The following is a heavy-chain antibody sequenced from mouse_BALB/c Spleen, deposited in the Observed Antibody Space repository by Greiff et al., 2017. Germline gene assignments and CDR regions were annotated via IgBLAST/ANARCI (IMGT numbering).Heavy chain of an antibody. D-gene: IGHD2-10*02. Sequence: EVQLQESGAELVKPGASVKLSCTASGFNIKDTYMHWVKQRPEQGLEWIGRIDPANGNTKYDPKFQGKATITADTSSNTAYLQLSSLTSEDTAVYYCAPYGNYDYAMDYWSQGTSVTVSS. CDR1: GFNIKDTY. V-gene: IGHV14-3*02. CDR2: IDPANGNT. CDR3: APYGNYDYAMDY. J-gene: IGHJ4*01.